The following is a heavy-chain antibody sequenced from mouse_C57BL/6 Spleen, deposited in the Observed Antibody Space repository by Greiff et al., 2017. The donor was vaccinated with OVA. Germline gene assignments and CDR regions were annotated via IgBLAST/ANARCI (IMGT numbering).Heavy chain of an antibody. CDR1: GYTFTDYN. J-gene: IGHJ1*03. V-gene: IGHV1-18*01. Sequence: VQLQQSGPELVKPGASVKIPCKASGYTFTDYNMDWVKQSHGKSLEWIGDINPNNGGTIYNQKFKGKATLTVDKSSSTAYMELRSLTSEDTAVYYCARGGYGNPSYWYFDVWGTGTTVTVSS. CDR3: ARGGYGNPSYWYFDV. CDR2: INPNNGGT. D-gene: IGHD2-10*02.